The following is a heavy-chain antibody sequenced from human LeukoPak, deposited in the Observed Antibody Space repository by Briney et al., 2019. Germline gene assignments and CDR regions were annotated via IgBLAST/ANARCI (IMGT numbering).Heavy chain of an antibody. D-gene: IGHD4-17*01. CDR1: GGSISSGSYY. J-gene: IGHJ6*03. V-gene: IGHV4-61*02. CDR3: ARDWGFDYGDYVHYYYMDV. CDR2: IYTSGST. Sequence: SQTLSLTCTVSGGSISSGSYYWRWIRQPAGKGLEWIGRIYTSGSTNYNPSLKSRVTISVDTSKNQFSLKLSSVTAADTAVYYCARDWGFDYGDYVHYYYMDVWGKGTTVTVSS.